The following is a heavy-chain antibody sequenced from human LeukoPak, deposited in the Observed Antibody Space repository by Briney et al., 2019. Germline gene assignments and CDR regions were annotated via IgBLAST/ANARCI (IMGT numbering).Heavy chain of an antibody. CDR3: ARDVALRGDNWFDP. CDR2: ISSSSSYI. J-gene: IGHJ5*02. D-gene: IGHD2-15*01. V-gene: IGHV3-21*01. Sequence: PGGALTLSCAASGFTFSSYSMNWVRPPPGRGVGWVSSISSSSSYIYYADSVKGRFTISRDNAKNSLYLQMNSLRAEDTAVYYCARDVALRGDNWFDPWGQGTLVSVSS. CDR1: GFTFSSYS.